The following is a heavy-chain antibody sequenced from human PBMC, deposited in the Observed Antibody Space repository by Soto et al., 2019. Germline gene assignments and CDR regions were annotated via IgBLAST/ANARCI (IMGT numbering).Heavy chain of an antibody. D-gene: IGHD6-6*01. CDR1: GFTFTTYA. CDR3: AEIAAPLYYYYGMDV. J-gene: IGHJ6*02. CDR2: IITGSGSK. Sequence: EVQLLESGGGLVQPGGSLRLSCAASGFTFTTYAMSWVRQAPGKGLEWVSAIITGSGSKYYADSVKGRLTISSDHTKNTLYLQMNSLRADDTAVYYCAEIAAPLYYYYGMDVWGQGTTVTVSS. V-gene: IGHV3-23*01.